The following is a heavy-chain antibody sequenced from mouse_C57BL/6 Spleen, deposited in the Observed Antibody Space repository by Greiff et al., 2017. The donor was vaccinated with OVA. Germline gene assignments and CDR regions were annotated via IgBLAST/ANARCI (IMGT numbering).Heavy chain of an antibody. Sequence: LVESGPELVKPGASVKLSCKASGYTFTSYDINWVKQRPGQGLEWIGWIYPRDGSTKYNEKFKGKATLTVDTSSSTAYMELHSLTSEDSAVYFCARELYGSSPYWYFDVWGTGTTVTVSS. CDR3: ARELYGSSPYWYFDV. V-gene: IGHV1-85*01. J-gene: IGHJ1*03. D-gene: IGHD1-1*01. CDR1: GYTFTSYD. CDR2: IYPRDGST.